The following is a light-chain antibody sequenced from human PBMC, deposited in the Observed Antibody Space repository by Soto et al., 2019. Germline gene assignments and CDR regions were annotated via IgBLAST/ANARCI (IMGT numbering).Light chain of an antibody. CDR2: DAS. J-gene: IGKJ4*01. V-gene: IGKV3-11*01. Sequence: EIVLTQSPATLSLSPGERATLSCRASQSVSSYLGWYQQKPGQAPRLLIYDASNRATGIPARFSGSGSGTDFPLTISSLEPEDFAVYYCQQRSTWPLTFGGGTKVEIK. CDR1: QSVSSY. CDR3: QQRSTWPLT.